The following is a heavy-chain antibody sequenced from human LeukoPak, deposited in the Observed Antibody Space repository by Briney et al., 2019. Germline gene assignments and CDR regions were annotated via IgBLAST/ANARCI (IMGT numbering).Heavy chain of an antibody. V-gene: IGHV3-21*01. CDR2: VSSSSSYI. J-gene: IGHJ6*02. CDR1: GFTFSSYG. D-gene: IGHD6-6*01. Sequence: GGSLRLSCAASGFTFSSYGMNWVRQAPGKGLEWVSSVSSSSSYIYYADSVKGRFTISRDNAKNSLYLQMNSLRAEDTAVYYCARDLEYSSSWGMDVWGQGTTVTVSS. CDR3: ARDLEYSSSWGMDV.